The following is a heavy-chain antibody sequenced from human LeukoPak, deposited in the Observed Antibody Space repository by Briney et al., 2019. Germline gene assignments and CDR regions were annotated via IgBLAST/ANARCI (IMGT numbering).Heavy chain of an antibody. CDR2: ISSSGSTI. V-gene: IGHV3-11*01. J-gene: IGHJ1*01. Sequence: GGSLRLSCSASGFTFSDHYMSWIRQAPGKGLEWVSYISSSGSTIYYADSVKGRFTVSRDNAKNSLYLQMNSLRAEDTAMYYCASHSSGWYISWGQGPWSPSPQ. CDR3: ASHSSGWYIS. D-gene: IGHD6-19*01. CDR1: GFTFSDHY.